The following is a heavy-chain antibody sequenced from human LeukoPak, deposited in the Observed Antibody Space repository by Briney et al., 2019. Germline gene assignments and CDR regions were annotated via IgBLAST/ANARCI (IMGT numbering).Heavy chain of an antibody. J-gene: IGHJ1*01. CDR2: ISSSSSTI. CDR1: GFTFSSYS. CDR3: ASPFLGSKGCQLPQCFQH. D-gene: IGHD2-2*01. Sequence: GGSLRLSCAASGFTFSSYSMNWVRQAPGQGLEWVSYISSSSSTIYYADSVKGRFTISRDNAKNTLYLQMNSLRAEDTAVYYCASPFLGSKGCQLPQCFQHWGQGTLVTVSS. V-gene: IGHV3-48*01.